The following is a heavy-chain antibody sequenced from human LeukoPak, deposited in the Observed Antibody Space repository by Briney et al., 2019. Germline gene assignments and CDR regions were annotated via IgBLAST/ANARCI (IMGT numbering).Heavy chain of an antibody. CDR1: GGTFSSYA. Sequence: SVKVSCKTTGGTFSSYAIIWVRQAPGQALEWIGGIIPIFGTANYAQKFQGRVTMTTDTSTSTAYMELWSLRSDDTALYYCARDREPGGLSWLSYYLDYWGQGTRVTVSS. D-gene: IGHD3-16*02. CDR2: IIPIFGTA. V-gene: IGHV1-69*05. CDR3: ARDREPGGLSWLSYYLDY. J-gene: IGHJ4*02.